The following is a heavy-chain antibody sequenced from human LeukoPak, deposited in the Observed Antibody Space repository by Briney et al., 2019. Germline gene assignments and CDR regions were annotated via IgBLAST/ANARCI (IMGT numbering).Heavy chain of an antibody. D-gene: IGHD6-6*01. J-gene: IGHJ6*03. Sequence: ASVKVSCKASGYTFTSYYMHWVRQAPGQGLEWMGIINPSGGSTSYAQKFQGRVTMTRDTSTSTVYMELSSLRSEDTAVYYCASDKALSRSIAAPAFYMDVWGKGTTVTVSS. CDR2: INPSGGST. CDR1: GYTFTSYY. V-gene: IGHV1-46*01. CDR3: ASDKALSRSIAAPAFYMDV.